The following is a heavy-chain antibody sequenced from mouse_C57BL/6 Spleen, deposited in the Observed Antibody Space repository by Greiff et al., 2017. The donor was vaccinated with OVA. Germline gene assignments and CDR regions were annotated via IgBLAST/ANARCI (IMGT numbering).Heavy chain of an antibody. V-gene: IGHV1-74*01. CDR2: IHPSDSDT. J-gene: IGHJ2*01. CDR3: AIDVNTGVAKGDY. D-gene: IGHD1-1*01. Sequence: QVQLQQAGAELVKPGASVKVSCKASGYTFTSYWMHWVKQRPGQGLEWIGMIHPSDSDTNYNQKFKGKATLTVDKSSSTAYMQLSSLTSEDSAVYYCAIDVNTGVAKGDYWGKGTTLTVSS. CDR1: GYTFTSYW.